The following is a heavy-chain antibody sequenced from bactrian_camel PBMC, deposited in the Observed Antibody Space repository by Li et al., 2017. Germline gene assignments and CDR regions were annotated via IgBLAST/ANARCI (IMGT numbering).Heavy chain of an antibody. V-gene: IGHV3-2*01. CDR1: GFTFPTYY. Sequence: HVQLVESGGGLVRPGGSLRLSCAASGFTFPTYYMTWVRQGPGKGLEWVSSLFSDDGSTTYADSVKGRFTISRDNAKNTVYLQLNSLKVTDTGMYYCFKGWVSKPNLTTPLSRGTQVTVS. J-gene: IGHJ4*01. CDR2: LFSDDGST. D-gene: IGHD3*01.